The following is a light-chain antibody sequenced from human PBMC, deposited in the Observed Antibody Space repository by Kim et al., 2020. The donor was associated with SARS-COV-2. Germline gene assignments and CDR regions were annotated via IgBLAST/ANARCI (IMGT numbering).Light chain of an antibody. J-gene: IGLJ3*02. V-gene: IGLV3-1*01. CDR2: QDS. Sequence: SYELTQPPSVSVSPGQTASITCSGDKLGNKYTCWYQQKPGQSPVLVIYQDSKRPSGIPERFSGSNSGNTATLTISGTQAMDEADYYCQAWVRTTVVFGGGTQLTVL. CDR1: KLGNKY. CDR3: QAWVRTTVV.